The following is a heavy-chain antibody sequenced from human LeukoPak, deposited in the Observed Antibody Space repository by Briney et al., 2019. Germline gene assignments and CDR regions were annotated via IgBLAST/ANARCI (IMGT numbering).Heavy chain of an antibody. D-gene: IGHD2-15*01. V-gene: IGHV3-48*01. Sequence: GGSLRLSCAASGFTFSSYGMNWVRQAPGKGLEWVAYISSSSSTIYYADSVKGRFTISRDNSKNTLYLQMSSLRAEDTAVYYCVKDRRTVVAGTFLFDYWGQGTLVTVSS. CDR3: VKDRRTVVAGTFLFDY. CDR2: ISSSSSTI. CDR1: GFTFSSYG. J-gene: IGHJ4*02.